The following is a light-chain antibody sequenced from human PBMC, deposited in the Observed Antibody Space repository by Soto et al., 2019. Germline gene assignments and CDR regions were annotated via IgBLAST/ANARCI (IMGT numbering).Light chain of an antibody. J-gene: IGLJ1*01. CDR1: SSNIGAHYD. CDR2: GNS. Sequence: SVLTPPPSVSAAPGQRVTISCTGSSSNIGAHYDVHWYQHLPGTAPKLLIYGNSNRPSGVPDRFSGSRSGTSASLAITGLQAEDEADYYCQSYDRSLSGYVFGTGTKVTVL. V-gene: IGLV1-40*01. CDR3: QSYDRSLSGYV.